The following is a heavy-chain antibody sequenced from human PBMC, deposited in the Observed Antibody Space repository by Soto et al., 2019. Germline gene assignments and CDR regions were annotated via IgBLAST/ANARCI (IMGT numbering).Heavy chain of an antibody. CDR1: GFTFSSYA. V-gene: IGHV3-30-3*01. Sequence: QVQLVESGRGVVQPGRSLRLSCAASGFTFSSYAMHWVRQAPGKGLEWVAVISYDGSNKYYADSVKGRFTISRDNSKNTLYLQMNSLRAEDTAVYYCARVRVAVAGFFDDWGQGTLVTVSS. CDR3: ARVRVAVAGFFDD. J-gene: IGHJ4*02. CDR2: ISYDGSNK. D-gene: IGHD6-19*01.